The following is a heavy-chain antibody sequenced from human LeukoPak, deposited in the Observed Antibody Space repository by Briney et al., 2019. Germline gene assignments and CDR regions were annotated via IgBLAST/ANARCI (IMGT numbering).Heavy chain of an antibody. Sequence: PSETLSLTCAVSGGSISSGGYSWSWIRQPPGKAMEFIAYIYYTGNTYFNPSLKSRVTISVDTSKNQFSLRLSSVTAADTAVYYCARDRHYESDRLKWFDPWGQGTLVTVSS. V-gene: IGHV4-30-4*07. CDR2: IYYTGNT. CDR1: GGSISSGGYS. J-gene: IGHJ5*02. D-gene: IGHD3-22*01. CDR3: ARDRHYESDRLKWFDP.